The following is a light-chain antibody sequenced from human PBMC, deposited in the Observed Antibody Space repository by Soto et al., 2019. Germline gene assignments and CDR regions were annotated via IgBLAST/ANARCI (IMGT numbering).Light chain of an antibody. V-gene: IGLV1-51*01. CDR2: DDD. CDR1: SSNIGGNS. J-gene: IGLJ1*01. CDR3: GSWDSSLSAYV. Sequence: QSVLTQPPSVSAARGQKVTISCCGSSSNIGGNSVSWYQQLPGTAPKLLIYDDDKRPSGIPDRFSGSKSGTSATLGITGFQTGDEADYYCGSWDSSLSAYVFATGTKVTVL.